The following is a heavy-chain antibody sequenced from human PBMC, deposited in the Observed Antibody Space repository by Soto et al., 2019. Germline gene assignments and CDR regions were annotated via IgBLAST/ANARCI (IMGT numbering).Heavy chain of an antibody. CDR3: AKESPTYYDILTGYSAYFDY. D-gene: IGHD3-9*01. CDR2: ISWNSGSI. V-gene: IGHV3-9*01. CDR1: GFTFDDYA. J-gene: IGHJ4*02. Sequence: EVQLVESGGGLVQPGRSLRLSCAASGFTFDDYAMHWVRQAPGKGLEWVSGISWNSGSIGYADSVKGRFTISRDNAKNSLYLQMNSLRAEDTALYYCAKESPTYYDILTGYSAYFDYWGQGTLVTVSS.